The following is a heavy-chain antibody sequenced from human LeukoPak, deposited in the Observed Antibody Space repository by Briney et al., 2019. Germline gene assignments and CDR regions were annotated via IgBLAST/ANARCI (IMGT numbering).Heavy chain of an antibody. D-gene: IGHD3-9*01. Sequence: SETLSLTCTVSGGSISSYYWSWIRQPPGKGLEWIGYIYYSGSTYYNPSLKSRVTISVDTSKNQFSLKLSSVTAADTAVYYCARLGVNYDILTGYYPYYFDYWGQGTLVTVSS. CDR1: GGSISSYY. J-gene: IGHJ4*02. CDR3: ARLGVNYDILTGYYPYYFDY. CDR2: IYYSGST. V-gene: IGHV4-59*08.